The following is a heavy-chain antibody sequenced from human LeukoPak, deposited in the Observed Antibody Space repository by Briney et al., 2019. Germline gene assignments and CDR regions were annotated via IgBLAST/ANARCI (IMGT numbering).Heavy chain of an antibody. D-gene: IGHD3-22*01. Sequence: GGSLRLSCAASGFTFKDYNMSWIRQAPGKGLEWVAYISVSVTTKYYADSVKGRFTISRDNAKNSLYLQMNSLRAEDTVVYCCGRSYYERSGYGTVVDWGQGTLVTGSS. CDR2: ISVSVTTK. J-gene: IGHJ4*02. V-gene: IGHV3-11*01. CDR3: GRSYYERSGYGTVVD. CDR1: GFTFKDYN.